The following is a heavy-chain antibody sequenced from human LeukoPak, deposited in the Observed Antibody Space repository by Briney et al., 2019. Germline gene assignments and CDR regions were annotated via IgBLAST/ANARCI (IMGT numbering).Heavy chain of an antibody. V-gene: IGHV4-38-2*02. D-gene: IGHD4-17*01. CDR1: GYSISSGYY. CDR2: IYHSGST. J-gene: IGHJ4*02. Sequence: SETLSLTCTVSGYSISSGYYWGWIRQPPGKGLEWIGSIYHSGSTYYNPSLKSRVTISVDTSKNQFSLKLNSVTAADTAVYYCARSGRRLRGDYWGQGTLVTVSS. CDR3: ARSGRRLRGDY.